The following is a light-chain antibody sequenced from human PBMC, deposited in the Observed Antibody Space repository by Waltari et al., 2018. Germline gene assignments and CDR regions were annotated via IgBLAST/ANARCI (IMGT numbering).Light chain of an antibody. CDR1: QSLGNTY. CDR3: QKYGRTPRP. Sequence: EIVLTQSPGTLSSSPGERAPPSCRASQSLGNTYLAWYQQKPGQAPRLLIFDASRRATGIPDRFSGSGSGTDFTLTISRLEPEDFAVYFCQKYGRTPRPFGGGTKVEI. V-gene: IGKV3-20*01. J-gene: IGKJ4*01. CDR2: DAS.